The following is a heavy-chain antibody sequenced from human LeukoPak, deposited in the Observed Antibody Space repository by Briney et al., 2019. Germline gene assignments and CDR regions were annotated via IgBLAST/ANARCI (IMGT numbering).Heavy chain of an antibody. V-gene: IGHV1-8*01. CDR3: ARGHEVAGPIDY. J-gene: IGHJ4*02. D-gene: IGHD2-15*01. CDR2: MNPNSGNT. CDR1: GYTFTSYD. Sequence: ASVKVSCKASGYTFTSYDINWVRQATGQGLEWMGWMNPNSGNTGYAQKFQGGVTMTRNTSISTAYMELSSLRSEDTAVYYCARGHEVAGPIDYWGQGTLVTVSS.